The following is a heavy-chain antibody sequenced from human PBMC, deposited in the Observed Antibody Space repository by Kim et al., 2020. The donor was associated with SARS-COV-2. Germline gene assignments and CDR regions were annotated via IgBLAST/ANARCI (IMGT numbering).Heavy chain of an antibody. CDR2: ISGSGGST. J-gene: IGHJ4*02. D-gene: IGHD4-17*01. CDR3: AKGGGYGDYFDY. CDR1: GFTFSRYA. V-gene: IGHV3-23*01. Sequence: GGSLRLSCAASGFTFSRYAMSWVRQAPGKGLEWVSDISGSGGSTYYADSVKGRFTISRDNSKNTLYLQMNSLRAEDTAVYYCAKGGGYGDYFDYWGQGTLVTVSS.